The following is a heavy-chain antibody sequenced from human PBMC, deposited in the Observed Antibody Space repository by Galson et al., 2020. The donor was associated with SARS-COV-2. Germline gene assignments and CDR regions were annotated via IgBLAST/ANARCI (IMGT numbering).Heavy chain of an antibody. D-gene: IGHD2-15*01. CDR3: ASWGRYGRWWQH. V-gene: IGHV4-39*01. CDR1: GGSISSSSYY. J-gene: IGHJ1*01. CDR2: IYYSGST. Sequence: SETLSLTCTVSGGSISSSSYYWGWIRQPPGKGLEWIGSIYYSGSTYYNPSLKSRVTISVDTSKNQFSLKLSSVTAADTAVYYCASWGRYGRWWQHWGQGTLVTVSS.